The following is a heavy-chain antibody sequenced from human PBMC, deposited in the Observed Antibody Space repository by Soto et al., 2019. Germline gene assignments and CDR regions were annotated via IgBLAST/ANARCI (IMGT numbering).Heavy chain of an antibody. CDR2: ISSSSSYI. V-gene: IGHV3-21*01. Sequence: GGSLRLSCAASGFTFSSYSMNWVRQAPGKGLEWVSSISSSSSYIYYADSVKGRFTISRDNAKNSLYLQMNSLRAEDTAVYYCTRTVGYCSGGSCCPGGRGAFYFDYWGQGTLVTVSS. CDR3: TRTVGYCSGGSCCPGGRGAFYFDY. CDR1: GFTFSSYS. J-gene: IGHJ4*02. D-gene: IGHD2-15*01.